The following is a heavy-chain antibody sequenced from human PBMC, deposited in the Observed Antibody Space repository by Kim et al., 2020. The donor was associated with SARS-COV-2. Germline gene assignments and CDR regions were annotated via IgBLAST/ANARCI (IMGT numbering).Heavy chain of an antibody. J-gene: IGHJ4*02. D-gene: IGHD6-13*01. V-gene: IGHV3-23*01. CDR3: AKEFDGDSSSPEEAN. Sequence: DSVKGRFTISRDNSKNTLYLQMNSLRAEDTAVYYCAKEFDGDSSSPEEANWGQGTLVTVSS.